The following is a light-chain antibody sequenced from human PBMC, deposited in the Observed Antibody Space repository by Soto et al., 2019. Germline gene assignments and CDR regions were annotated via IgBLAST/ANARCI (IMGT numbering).Light chain of an antibody. CDR2: EVS. CDR3: SSYTTTSTVV. Sequence: QSALTQPASVFGSPGQSITFSCTGTSSDVGGYNFVSWYQQHPGKAPKLMIYEVSSRPSGVSNRFSGSKSGNTASLTISGLQPEDEADYYCSSYTTTSTVVFGTGPKATVL. J-gene: IGLJ1*01. V-gene: IGLV2-14*03. CDR1: SSDVGGYNF.